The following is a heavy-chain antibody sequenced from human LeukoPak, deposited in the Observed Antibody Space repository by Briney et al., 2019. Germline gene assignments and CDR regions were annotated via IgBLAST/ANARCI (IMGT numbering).Heavy chain of an antibody. CDR2: IIPILGIA. Sequence: SVKVSCKASGGTFSSYAISWVRQAPGQGLEWMGGIIPILGIANYAQKFQGRVTITADKSTSTAYMELSSLRSEDTAVYYCARVAGITGTTPFDYWGQGTLATVSS. J-gene: IGHJ4*02. D-gene: IGHD1-7*01. CDR3: ARVAGITGTTPFDY. V-gene: IGHV1-69*10. CDR1: GGTFSSYA.